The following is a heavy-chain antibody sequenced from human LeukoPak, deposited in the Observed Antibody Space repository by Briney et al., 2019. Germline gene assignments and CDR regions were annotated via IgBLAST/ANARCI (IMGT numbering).Heavy chain of an antibody. CDR1: GYTFTSYD. V-gene: IGHV1-8*01. J-gene: IGHJ6*03. Sequence: ASVKVSCKASGYTFTSYDINWVRQATGQGLEWMGWMSPNSGNTGYAQKFQGRVTMTRNTSISTAYMELSSLRSEDTAVYYCARGSSKYCSGGSCYYYYMDVWGKGTTVTISS. CDR3: ARGSSKYCSGGSCYYYYMDV. CDR2: MSPNSGNT. D-gene: IGHD2-15*01.